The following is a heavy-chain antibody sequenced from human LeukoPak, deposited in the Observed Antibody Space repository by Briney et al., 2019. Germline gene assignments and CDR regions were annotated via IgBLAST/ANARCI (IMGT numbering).Heavy chain of an antibody. D-gene: IGHD6-13*01. CDR2: IYSGGST. CDR1: GFTFSSYW. Sequence: GGSLRLSCAASGFTFSSYWMSWVRQAPGKGLEWVSVIYSGGSTYYADSVKGRFTISRDNSKNMLYLQMNSLRAEDTAVYYCASYSSSWYRYAFDIWGQGTMVTVSS. J-gene: IGHJ3*02. V-gene: IGHV3-53*01. CDR3: ASYSSSWYRYAFDI.